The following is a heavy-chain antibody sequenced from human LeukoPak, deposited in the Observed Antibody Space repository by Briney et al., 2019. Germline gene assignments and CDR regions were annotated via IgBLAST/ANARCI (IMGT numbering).Heavy chain of an antibody. CDR1: GGSFSGYY. CDR3: ARAEVAAAGHTFYYYYYYMDV. V-gene: IGHV4-34*01. D-gene: IGHD6-13*01. J-gene: IGHJ6*03. Sequence: SETLSLTCAVYGGSFSGYYWSWIRQPPGKGLEWIGEINHSGSTNYNPSLKSRVTISVDTSKNQFSLKLSSVTAADTAVYYCARAEVAAAGHTFYYYYYYMDVWGKGTTVTVSS. CDR2: INHSGST.